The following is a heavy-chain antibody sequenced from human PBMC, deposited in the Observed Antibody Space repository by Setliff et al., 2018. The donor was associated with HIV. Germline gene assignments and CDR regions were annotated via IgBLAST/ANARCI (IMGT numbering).Heavy chain of an antibody. CDR2: VGPEDDKT. Sequence: ASVKVFCKASKYTFTDYYMHWVQQAPGKGLEWMGRVGPEDDKTIYAEKFQGRVTITADTSTDTAYMELSSLRSEDTAVYYCARSIVPVASGYYYFEYWGQGTLVTVSS. J-gene: IGHJ4*02. CDR1: KYTFTDYY. CDR3: ARSIVPVASGYYYFEY. D-gene: IGHD3-3*01. V-gene: IGHV1-69-2*01.